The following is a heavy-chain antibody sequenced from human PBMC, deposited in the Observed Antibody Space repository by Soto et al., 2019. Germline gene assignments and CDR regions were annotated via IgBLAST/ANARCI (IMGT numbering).Heavy chain of an antibody. CDR1: GGSISSYY. Sequence: ASETLSLTCTVSGGSISSYYWSWIRQPPGKGLEWIGYIYYSGSTNYNPSLKSRVTISVDTSKNQFSLKLSSVTAADTAVYYCARTDYMDVWGKGTTVTVSS. J-gene: IGHJ6*03. CDR3: ARTDYMDV. V-gene: IGHV4-59*08. CDR2: IYYSGST.